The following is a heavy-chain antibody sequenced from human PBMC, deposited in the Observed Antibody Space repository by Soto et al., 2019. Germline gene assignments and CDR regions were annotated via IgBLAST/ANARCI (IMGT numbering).Heavy chain of an antibody. CDR1: AFTFSIYA. Sequence: WRSLLIGWVPSAFTFSIYAMSWVRQAPGKGLEWVSAISGSGGSTYYADSVKGRFTISRDNSKNTLYLQMNSLRAEDTAVYYGAKGGERAWTPTDYWGRGTMVTVSS. CDR2: ISGSGGST. J-gene: IGHJ4*02. V-gene: IGHV3-23*01. CDR3: AKGGERAWTPTDY. D-gene: IGHD1-1*01.